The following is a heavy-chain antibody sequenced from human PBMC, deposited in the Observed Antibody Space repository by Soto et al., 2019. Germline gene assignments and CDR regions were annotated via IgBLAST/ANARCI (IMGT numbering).Heavy chain of an antibody. J-gene: IGHJ5*02. CDR3: TRGIQLWS. D-gene: IGHD5-18*01. CDR1: GGTFSNYA. Sequence: QVQLVQSGAEVQNPGSSVKVSCKASGGTFSNYALTWVRQAPGQGLEWMGGIIPLSGTPNYAQKFQGRVTITADKSTTTVYMELSSLRSEDTAGYYCTRGIQLWSWGQGTLVTVSS. V-gene: IGHV1-69*06. CDR2: IIPLSGTP.